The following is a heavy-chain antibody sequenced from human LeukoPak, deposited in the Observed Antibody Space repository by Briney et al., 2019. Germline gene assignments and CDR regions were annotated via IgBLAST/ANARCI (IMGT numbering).Heavy chain of an antibody. CDR1: GFTFSSYS. CDR2: MSINSGLK. V-gene: IGHV3-21*01. D-gene: IGHD6-6*01. CDR3: AREFEYRTSGAGY. J-gene: IGHJ4*02. Sequence: GGSLRLSCAASGFTFSSYSMNWVRQAPGKGLEWVSSMSINSGLKYHADSVKGRFTISRDNAKNSLYLQMNSLRAEDTAVYYCAREFEYRTSGAGYWGQGTLVTVSS.